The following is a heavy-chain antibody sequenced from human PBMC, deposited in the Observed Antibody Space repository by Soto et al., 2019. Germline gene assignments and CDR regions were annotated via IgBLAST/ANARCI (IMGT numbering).Heavy chain of an antibody. CDR1: GFTFSSYA. J-gene: IGHJ4*02. CDR2: ISGSGDIT. Sequence: EVQLLESGGGLVQPGGSLRLSCAASGFTFSSYAMSWVRQAPGKGLEWVSSISGSGDITYYADSVKGRFTISRDNSKNTLYLQMNSLRAEDTAVYYCAKDADGDCTNGVCPEFDYSGQGTLVTVSS. CDR3: AKDADGDCTNGVCPEFDY. V-gene: IGHV3-23*01. D-gene: IGHD2-8*01.